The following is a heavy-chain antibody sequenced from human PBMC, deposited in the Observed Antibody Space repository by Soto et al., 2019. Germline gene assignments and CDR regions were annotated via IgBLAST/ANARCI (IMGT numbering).Heavy chain of an antibody. CDR3: ARGRVYCSSTSCYYPIYYFDY. CDR1: GGSISSGGYY. CDR2: IYYSGST. Sequence: SETLSLTCTVSGGSISSGGYYWSWIRQHPGKGLEWFGYIYYSGSTYYNPSLKSRVTISVDTSKNQFSLKLSSVTAADTAVYYCARGRVYCSSTSCYYPIYYFDYWGQGTLVTVSS. J-gene: IGHJ4*02. V-gene: IGHV4-31*03. D-gene: IGHD2-2*01.